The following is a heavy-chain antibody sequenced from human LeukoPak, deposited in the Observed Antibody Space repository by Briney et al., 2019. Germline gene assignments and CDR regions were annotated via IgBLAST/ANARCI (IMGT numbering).Heavy chain of an antibody. CDR3: ARLGSSSWLDY. CDR2: IYYSGST. V-gene: IGHV4-39*01. J-gene: IGHJ4*02. D-gene: IGHD6-13*01. Sequence: PSETLSLTCTVSGGSISSSSYYWGWIRQPPGKGLEWIGSIYYSGSTYYNPSLKSRVTISVDTSKNQFSLKLSSVTAADTAVYYCARLGSSSWLDYWGQGTLVTVSS. CDR1: GGSISSSSYY.